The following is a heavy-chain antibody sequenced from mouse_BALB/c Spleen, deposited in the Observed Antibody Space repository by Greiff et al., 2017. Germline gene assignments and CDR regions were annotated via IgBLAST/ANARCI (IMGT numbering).Heavy chain of an antibody. CDR3: ARDYGSTGFAY. CDR1: GFTFSSYA. V-gene: IGHV5-6-5*01. Sequence: EVKVVESGGGLVKPGGSLKLSCAASGFTFSSYALSWVRQTPEKRLEWVASISSGGSTYYPASVKGRFTISRDNARNILYLQMSSLRAEDTAMYYCARDYGSTGFAYWGQGTLVTVSA. J-gene: IGHJ3*01. CDR2: ISSGGST. D-gene: IGHD1-1*01.